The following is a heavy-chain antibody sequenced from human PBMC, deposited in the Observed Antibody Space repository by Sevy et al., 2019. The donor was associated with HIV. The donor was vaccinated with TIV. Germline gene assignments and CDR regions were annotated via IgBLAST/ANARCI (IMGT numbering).Heavy chain of an antibody. CDR1: GFTFSSHW. V-gene: IGHV3-74*01. Sequence: GGSLRLSCAASGFTFSSHWMHWVRQAPGKGLVWVSRINTDGSSTIYADSVKGRITISRDNAKNMLYLQMNSLRAEDTAVYYCARVEYGSSRYYYYYGMDVWSQGTTVTVSS. CDR3: ARVEYGSSRYYYYYGMDV. D-gene: IGHD2-15*01. J-gene: IGHJ6*02. CDR2: INTDGSST.